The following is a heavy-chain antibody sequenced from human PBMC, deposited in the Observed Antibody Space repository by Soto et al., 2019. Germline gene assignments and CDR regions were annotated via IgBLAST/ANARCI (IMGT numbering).Heavy chain of an antibody. J-gene: IGHJ6*02. CDR3: ASGASGNIIVYEPDAWYYDSGLDV. Sequence: EVQLVESGGGLVQPGRSLRLSCVGYEFSFDDYAMHWVRQVPGKGLEWVSGISWNSGSRGYADSVKGRFTISRDNAKNSMYLPMARLRPGDTDFYYCASGASGNIIVYEPDAWYYDSGLDVWGQWTAVTVSS. V-gene: IGHV3-9*01. D-gene: IGHD1-1*01. CDR1: EFSFDDYA. CDR2: ISWNSGSR.